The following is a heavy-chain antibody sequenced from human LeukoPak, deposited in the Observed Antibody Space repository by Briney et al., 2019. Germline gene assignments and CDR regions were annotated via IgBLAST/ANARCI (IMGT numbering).Heavy chain of an antibody. CDR3: ANDGTGVHVWTPEAFDL. J-gene: IGHJ3*01. V-gene: IGHV3-30*18. CDR1: GFTFSNYG. Sequence: PGGSLRLSCTASGFTFSNYGMHWVRQAPGRGLESVAVISHDGDNKYYAGSAKGQFTISRDNSKNTLYLQVSSLRAEDTAMYYCANDGTGVHVWTPEAFDLWGPGTMVIVSS. CDR2: ISHDGDNK. D-gene: IGHD1-1*01.